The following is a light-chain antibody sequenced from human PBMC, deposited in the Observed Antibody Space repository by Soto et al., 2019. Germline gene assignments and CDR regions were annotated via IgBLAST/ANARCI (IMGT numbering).Light chain of an antibody. V-gene: IGLV2-23*03. CDR2: EGS. J-gene: IGLJ1*01. CDR3: CSYAGSRSFV. CDR1: SSDVGSYNL. Sequence: QSSLTQPASVSGSPGQSITISCTGTSSDVGSYNLVSWYQQHPGKAPKLMIYEGSKRPSGVSNRFSGSKSGNTASLTISGLQAEDEADYYCCSYAGSRSFVLGKGTKVTVL.